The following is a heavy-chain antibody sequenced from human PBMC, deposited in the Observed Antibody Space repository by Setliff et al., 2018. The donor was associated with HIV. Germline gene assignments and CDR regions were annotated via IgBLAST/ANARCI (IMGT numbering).Heavy chain of an antibody. V-gene: IGHV3-21*01. CDR2: ISSSSRSK. CDR3: ARDVSWRVRTYIDY. J-gene: IGHJ4*02. Sequence: GGSLRLSCEASGFTFSTYSMNWVRQAPGKGLEWVSSISSSSRSKYYADSVKGRFTISRDNAKNSLYLQMNSLTAEDTAVYYCARDVSWRVRTYIDYWGQGTMVTVS. D-gene: IGHD3-3*01. CDR1: GFTFSTYS.